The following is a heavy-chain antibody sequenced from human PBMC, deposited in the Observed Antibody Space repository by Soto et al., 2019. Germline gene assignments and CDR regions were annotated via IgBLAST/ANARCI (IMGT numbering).Heavy chain of an antibody. Sequence: SETLSLTCTVSGGSISSGDYYWSWIRQPPGKGLEWIGYIYYSGSTYYNPSLKSRVTISVDTSKNQFSLKLSSVTAADTAVYYCARGCRRMVVTRSNWFDPWGQGTLVTVSS. J-gene: IGHJ5*02. D-gene: IGHD2-21*02. CDR2: IYYSGST. CDR1: GGSISSGDYY. CDR3: ARGCRRMVVTRSNWFDP. V-gene: IGHV4-30-4*01.